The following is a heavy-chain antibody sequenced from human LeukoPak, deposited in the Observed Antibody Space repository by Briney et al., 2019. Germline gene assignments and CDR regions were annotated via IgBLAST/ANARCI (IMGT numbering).Heavy chain of an antibody. CDR3: ARAPSEIGGYYPEYFRH. D-gene: IGHD3-22*01. CDR1: GFTFSSYW. J-gene: IGHJ1*01. V-gene: IGHV3-74*01. CDR2: IKSDGST. Sequence: GGSLRLSCAASGFTFSSYWMHWVRQAPGKGLGWVSRIKSDGSTNYADSVKCRFTISRDTAKNTVSLQLNSLRAEDTGVYYCARAPSEIGGYYPEYFRHWGQGALVTVSS.